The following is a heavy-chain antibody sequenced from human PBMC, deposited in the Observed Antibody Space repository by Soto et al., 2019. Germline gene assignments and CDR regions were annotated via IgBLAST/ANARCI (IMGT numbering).Heavy chain of an antibody. D-gene: IGHD5-12*01. CDR2: SRDKVHSHTT. CDR1: GFTFSDHY. CDR3: ARGVVSTGYFDY. J-gene: IGHJ4*02. Sequence: EVQLAESGGGLVQPGGSLRLSCAASGFTFSDHYMDWVRLAPGKGLEWVGRSRDKVHSHTTEYAASVKGRFTISRGDSENSLYLQMNSLKTEDTAVYYCARGVVSTGYFDYWGQGPLVTVSS. V-gene: IGHV3-72*01.